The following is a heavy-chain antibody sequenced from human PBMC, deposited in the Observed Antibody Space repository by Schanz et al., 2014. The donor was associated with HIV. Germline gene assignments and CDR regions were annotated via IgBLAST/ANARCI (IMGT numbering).Heavy chain of an antibody. J-gene: IGHJ4*02. V-gene: IGHV3-9*01. CDR3: VKDFTDSKGGFDC. Sequence: EVQLVESGGGLVQPGRSLRLSCAASGFSLDDFAMHWVRQSPGKGLEWVSGITWNNKVVAYADSVKGRFSISRDTANKSLHLHMTNLKVEDTAFYYCVKDFTDSKGGFDCWGQGALVIVSS. D-gene: IGHD1-26*01. CDR2: ITWNNKVV. CDR1: GFSLDDFA.